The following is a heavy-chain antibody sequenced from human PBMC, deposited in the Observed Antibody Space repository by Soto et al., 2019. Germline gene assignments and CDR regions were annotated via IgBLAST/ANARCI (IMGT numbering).Heavy chain of an antibody. CDR2: ISSSSNI. V-gene: IGHV3-21*04. CDR3: AAEYSSSSVSPYYYSGMDV. CDR1: GFTVSSND. J-gene: IGHJ6*02. Sequence: PGGSLRLSCAASGFTVSSNDRSWVRQAPGKGLGLASVISSSSNIYYADSVKGRFTISRDNAKNSLYLQMNSLRAEDTAVYYCAAEYSSSSVSPYYYSGMDVWGQGTTVTVSS. D-gene: IGHD6-6*01.